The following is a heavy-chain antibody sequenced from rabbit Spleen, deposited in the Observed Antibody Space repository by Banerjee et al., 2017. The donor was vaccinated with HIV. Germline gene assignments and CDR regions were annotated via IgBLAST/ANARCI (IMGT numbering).Heavy chain of an antibody. D-gene: IGHD8-1*01. CDR3: ARDAGSGDYIDVYFDL. Sequence: QSLEESGGDLVKPGASLTLTCKASGFDFTSTYYMCWVRQAPGKGLELIACIDTSSTNTAYATWAKGRFTISKTSSTTVTLQMTSLTAADTATYFCARDAGSGDYIDVYFDLWGPGTLVTVS. V-gene: IGHV1S40*01. J-gene: IGHJ4*01. CDR2: IDTSSTNT. CDR1: GFDFTSTYY.